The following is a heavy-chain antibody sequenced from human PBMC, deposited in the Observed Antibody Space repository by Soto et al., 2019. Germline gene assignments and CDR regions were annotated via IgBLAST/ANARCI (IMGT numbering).Heavy chain of an antibody. CDR3: AQDSSVTAAGSGVWFDP. Sequence: QVQLVESGGGVVQPGRSLRLSCAASGFDFNTYGLHWVRPAPGKVLEWVAAISFDGGSQYYADSVKGRFTISRDKSNSTLYLQMNSLGAEDTSTYFCAQDSSVTAAGSGVWFDPWGPGTLVIVS. V-gene: IGHV3-30*18. CDR1: GFDFNTYG. D-gene: IGHD6-13*01. J-gene: IGHJ5*02. CDR2: ISFDGGSQ.